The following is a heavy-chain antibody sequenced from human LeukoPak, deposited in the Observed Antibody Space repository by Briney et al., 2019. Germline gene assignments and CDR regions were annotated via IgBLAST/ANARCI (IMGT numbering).Heavy chain of an antibody. Sequence: GGSLRLSCAASGFTFSSYSMNWVRRAPGKGLEWVSYISSSSSTIYYADSVKGRFTTSRDNAKNSLYLQMNSLRAEDTAVFYCARDESKGAVAVFDYWGQGTLVTVSS. CDR3: ARDESKGAVAVFDY. CDR1: GFTFSSYS. V-gene: IGHV3-48*01. CDR2: ISSSSSTI. D-gene: IGHD6-19*01. J-gene: IGHJ4*02.